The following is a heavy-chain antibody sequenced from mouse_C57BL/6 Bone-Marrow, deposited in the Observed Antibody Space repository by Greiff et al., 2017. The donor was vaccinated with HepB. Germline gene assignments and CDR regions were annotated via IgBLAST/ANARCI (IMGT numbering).Heavy chain of an antibody. CDR3: ARPSTMITRAMDY. D-gene: IGHD2-4*01. CDR2: ISNGGGST. CDR1: GFTFSDYY. V-gene: IGHV5-12*01. J-gene: IGHJ4*01. Sequence: EVKLMESGGGLVQPGGSLKLSCAASGFTFSDYYMYWVRQTPEKRLEWVAYISNGGGSTYYPDTVKGRFTISRDNAKNTLYLQMSRLKSEDTAMYYCARPSTMITRAMDYWGQGTSVTVSS.